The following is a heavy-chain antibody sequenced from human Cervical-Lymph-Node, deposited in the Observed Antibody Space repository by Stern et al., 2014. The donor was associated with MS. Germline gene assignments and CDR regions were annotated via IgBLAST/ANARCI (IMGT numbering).Heavy chain of an antibody. V-gene: IGHV1-46*02. CDR3: AVRYCSGGRCYSVPDV. J-gene: IGHJ6*02. CDR1: EYTHNNYL. CDR2: INPSGAT. Sequence: QLVQSGSEVKKPGASVKVSCKASEYTHNNYLIHWVRQAPGQRPDWMGVINPSGATNYAQKVQDRVTMTTDASTNTFYMELSRLRSEDTAVYYCAVRYCSGGRCYSVPDVWGQGTTVIVSS. D-gene: IGHD2-15*01.